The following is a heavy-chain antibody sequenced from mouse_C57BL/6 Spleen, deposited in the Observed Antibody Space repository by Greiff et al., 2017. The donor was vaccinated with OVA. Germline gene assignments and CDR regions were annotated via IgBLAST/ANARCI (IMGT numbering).Heavy chain of an antibody. V-gene: IGHV1-19*01. Sequence: VQLQQSGPVLVKPGASVQLSFTASGFPFPDYYMNCVHQSHGNILSLIGVINPYNGGTSYNTKFKGKATLTVDKSSSTAYMELNSLTSEDSAVYYCARGKGSLYAMDYWGQGTSVTVSS. J-gene: IGHJ4*01. CDR2: INPYNGGT. CDR3: ARGKGSLYAMDY. CDR1: GFPFPDYY.